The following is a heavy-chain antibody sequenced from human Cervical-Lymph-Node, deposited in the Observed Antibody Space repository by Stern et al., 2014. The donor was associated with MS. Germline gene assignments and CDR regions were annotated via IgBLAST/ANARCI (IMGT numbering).Heavy chain of an antibody. J-gene: IGHJ4*02. V-gene: IGHV4-34*01. CDR2: INHSGSA. Sequence: QVQLQQWGAGLLKPSETLSLTCAVYGGSFSGYYRSWIRQPPGKGLEWIGEINHSGSANSNPALKSRVTISVDTSKNQFSLKLTSVTAADTAVYYCARGMTYWGQGTLVTVSS. CDR3: ARGMTY. CDR1: GGSFSGYY.